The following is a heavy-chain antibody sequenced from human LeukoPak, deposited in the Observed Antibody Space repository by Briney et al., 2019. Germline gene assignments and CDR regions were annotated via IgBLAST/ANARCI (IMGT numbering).Heavy chain of an antibody. CDR1: GYTFINYD. CDR3: ARDYRDFGVVIYAFDI. J-gene: IGHJ3*02. CDR2: MNPNSGNT. V-gene: IGHV1-8*02. Sequence: ASVKVSCKASGYTFINYDINWVRQATGQGPEWMGWMNPNSGNTGYAQKFQGRVTMTTDTSTSTAYMELRSLRSDDTAVYYCARDYRDFGVVIYAFDIWGQGTMVTVSS. D-gene: IGHD3-3*01.